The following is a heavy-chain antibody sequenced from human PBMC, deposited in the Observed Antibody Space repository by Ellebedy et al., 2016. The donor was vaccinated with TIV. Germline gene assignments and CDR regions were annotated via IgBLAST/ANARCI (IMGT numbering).Heavy chain of an antibody. Sequence: GESLKISCAASGFTFSIYALHWVRQAPGKGLEWVAVISYDGSNKYYADSVKGRFTISRDSSKNTLYLQMNSLRAEDTAVYYCARDAAGNGGKLDYWGQGGLVTVSS. CDR2: ISYDGSNK. J-gene: IGHJ4*02. CDR1: GFTFSIYA. CDR3: ARDAAGNGGKLDY. D-gene: IGHD4-23*01. V-gene: IGHV3-30*14.